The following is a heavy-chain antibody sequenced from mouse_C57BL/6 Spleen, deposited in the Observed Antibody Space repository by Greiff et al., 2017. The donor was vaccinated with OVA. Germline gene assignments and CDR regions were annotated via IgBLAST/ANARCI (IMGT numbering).Heavy chain of an antibody. Sequence: QVQLQQSGAELARPGASVKLSCKASGYTFTSYGISWVKQRTGPGLEWIGEVSPRSGNTYYNEKFKGKATLTADKSSSTAYMELRSLTSEDSAVYFCARGGSGFPWYFDVWGTGTTVTVSS. CDR2: VSPRSGNT. J-gene: IGHJ1*03. CDR1: GYTFTSYG. D-gene: IGHD3-2*02. CDR3: ARGGSGFPWYFDV. V-gene: IGHV1-81*01.